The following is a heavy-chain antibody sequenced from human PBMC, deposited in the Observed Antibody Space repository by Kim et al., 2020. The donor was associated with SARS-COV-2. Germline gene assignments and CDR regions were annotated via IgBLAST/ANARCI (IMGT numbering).Heavy chain of an antibody. CDR2: IYYSGST. Sequence: SETLSLTCTVSGGSISSSSYYWGWIRQPPGKGLEWIGSIYYSGSTYYNPSLKSRVTISVDTSKNQFSLKLSSVTAADTAVYYCARQQVTWQLGYYYYYYGRGVWGQGTTVTVSS. J-gene: IGHJ6*02. CDR3: ARQQVTWQLGYYYYYYGRGV. D-gene: IGHD6-6*01. V-gene: IGHV4-39*01. CDR1: GGSISSSSYY.